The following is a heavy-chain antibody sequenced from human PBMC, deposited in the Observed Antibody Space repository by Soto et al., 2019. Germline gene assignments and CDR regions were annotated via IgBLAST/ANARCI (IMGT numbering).Heavy chain of an antibody. CDR2: ISAFTDRT. V-gene: IGHV1-18*01. CDR3: AQARPRLTQQIVDVY. CDR1: GYTFTEHG. Sequence: QIQLVQSGAEVKKPGASVRVSCKASGYTFTEHGISWVRQAPGQGLEYMGWISAFTDRTDLAQKFQGRVTLTTDKYTDAAYMELRRLTSDDTAVYYCAQARPRLTQQIVDVYWGQGTLVTVSS. D-gene: IGHD3-16*02. J-gene: IGHJ4*02.